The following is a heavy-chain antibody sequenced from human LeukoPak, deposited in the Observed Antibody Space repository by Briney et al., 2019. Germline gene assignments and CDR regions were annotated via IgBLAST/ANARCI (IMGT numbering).Heavy chain of an antibody. CDR3: ARVSLRGATLDY. Sequence: SETLSLTCTVSGYSISSGYYWGWIRQPPGKGLEWIGSIYHSGSTYYNPSLKSRVTISVDTSKNQFSLKLSSVTAADTAVYYRARVSLRGATLDYWGQGTLVTVSS. J-gene: IGHJ4*02. CDR1: GYSISSGYY. CDR2: IYHSGST. V-gene: IGHV4-38-2*02. D-gene: IGHD4/OR15-4a*01.